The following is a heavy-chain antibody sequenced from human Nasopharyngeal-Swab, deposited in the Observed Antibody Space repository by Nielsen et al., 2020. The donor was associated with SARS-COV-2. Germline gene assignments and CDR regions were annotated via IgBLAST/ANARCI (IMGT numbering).Heavy chain of an antibody. D-gene: IGHD2-2*01. CDR3: ARGHQYQLLFHYYYYMDV. CDR2: MNPNSGNT. J-gene: IGHJ6*03. CDR1: GYTFTSYD. Sequence: ASVKVSCKAPGYTFTSYDINWVRQATGQGLEWMGWMNPNSGNTGYAQKFQGRVTMTRNTSISTAYMELSSLRSEDTAVYYCARGHQYQLLFHYYYYMDVWGKGTTVTVSS. V-gene: IGHV1-8*01.